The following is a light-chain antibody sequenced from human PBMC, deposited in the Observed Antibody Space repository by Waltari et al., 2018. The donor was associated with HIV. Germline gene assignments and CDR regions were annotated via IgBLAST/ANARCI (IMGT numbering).Light chain of an antibody. CDR3: SSYTSSSPVV. CDR1: SSYVGGYNY. Sequence: QSALTQPASVSGSPGQSTTISCTGTSSYVGGYNYVSWYQQHPGKAPKLMIYEVSNRPSGVSNRFSGSKSGNTASLTISGLQAEDEADYYCSSYTSSSPVVFGGGTKLTVL. J-gene: IGLJ2*01. CDR2: EVS. V-gene: IGLV2-14*01.